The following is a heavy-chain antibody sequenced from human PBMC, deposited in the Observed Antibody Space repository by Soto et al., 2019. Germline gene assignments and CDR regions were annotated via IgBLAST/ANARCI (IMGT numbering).Heavy chain of an antibody. D-gene: IGHD6-19*01. Sequence: SETLSLTCAVYGGSFSGYYWSWIRQPPGKGLEWIGEINHSGSTNYNPSLKSRVTISVDTSKNQFSLKLSSVTAADTAVYYCARDRYSSGRYYYYYGMDVWGQGTTVTVSS. CDR1: GGSFSGYY. CDR2: INHSGST. CDR3: ARDRYSSGRYYYYYGMDV. V-gene: IGHV4-34*01. J-gene: IGHJ6*02.